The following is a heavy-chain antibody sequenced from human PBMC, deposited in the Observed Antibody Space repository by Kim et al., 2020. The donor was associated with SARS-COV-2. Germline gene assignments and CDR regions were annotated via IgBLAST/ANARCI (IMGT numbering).Heavy chain of an antibody. V-gene: IGHV3-23*01. J-gene: IGHJ4*02. CDR3: AKDGTKYSSSDADY. Sequence: DSVKGRFTISRDNSKNTLYLQMNSLRAEDTAVYYCAKDGTKYSSSDADYWGQGTLVTVSS. D-gene: IGHD6-13*01.